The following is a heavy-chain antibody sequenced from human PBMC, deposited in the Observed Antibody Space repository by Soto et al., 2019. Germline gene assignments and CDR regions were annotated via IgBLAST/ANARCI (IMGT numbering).Heavy chain of an antibody. CDR3: ASDPPGIAASGAGG. D-gene: IGHD6-13*01. V-gene: IGHV3-53*01. J-gene: IGHJ4*02. CDR1: GFTVSNNY. CDR2: IYSGGNT. Sequence: GGSLRLSCAASGFTVSNNYMRWVRQAPGKGLEWVSLIYSGGNTHYADSVKGRFTISRDDSKNTLYLQMNSLRVEDTAVYYCASDPPGIAASGAGGWGQGTLVTVSS.